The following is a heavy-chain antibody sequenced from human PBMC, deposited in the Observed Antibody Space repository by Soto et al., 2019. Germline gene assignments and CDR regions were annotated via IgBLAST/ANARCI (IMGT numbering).Heavy chain of an antibody. CDR2: INAGNGNT. J-gene: IGHJ4*02. CDR1: GYTFTSYA. Sequence: ASVKVSCKASGYTFTSYAMNWVRQAPGQRLEWMGWINAGNGNTKYSQKFQGRVTITRDTSASTAYMELSSLRSEDTAVYYCARVGGLLRSDYWGQGTLVTVSS. D-gene: IGHD3-22*01. V-gene: IGHV1-3*01. CDR3: ARVGGLLRSDY.